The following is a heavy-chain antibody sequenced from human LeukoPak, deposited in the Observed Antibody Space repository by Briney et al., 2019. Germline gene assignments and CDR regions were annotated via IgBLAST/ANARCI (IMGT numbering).Heavy chain of an antibody. Sequence: GGFLRLSCAASGFTFSSYEMNWVRQAPGKGLEWVSYISSSGSTIYYADSVKGRFTISRDNAKNSLYLQMNSLRAEDTAVYYCARVMDDYPDYWGQGTLVTVSS. J-gene: IGHJ4*02. CDR3: ARVMDDYPDY. CDR1: GFTFSSYE. V-gene: IGHV3-48*03. D-gene: IGHD2-2*03. CDR2: ISSSGSTI.